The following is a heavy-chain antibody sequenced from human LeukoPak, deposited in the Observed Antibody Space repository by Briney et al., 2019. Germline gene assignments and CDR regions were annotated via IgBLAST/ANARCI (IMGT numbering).Heavy chain of an antibody. D-gene: IGHD3-10*01. Sequence: SETLSLTCTVSGGSISRYYWSWIRQPAGKGLEWIGRIYTSGSTNYNPSLKSRVTMSVDTSKNQFSLKLSSVTAADTAVYYCARDLFPYGSGTYIPWGQGTLVTVSS. CDR3: ARDLFPYGSGTYIP. J-gene: IGHJ5*02. V-gene: IGHV4-4*07. CDR2: IYTSGST. CDR1: GGSISRYY.